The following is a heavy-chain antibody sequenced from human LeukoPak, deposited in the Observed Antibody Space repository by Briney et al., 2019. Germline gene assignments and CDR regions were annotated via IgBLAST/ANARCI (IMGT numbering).Heavy chain of an antibody. CDR2: ISGSGGST. CDR1: GFTFSRYA. V-gene: IGHV3-23*01. J-gene: IGHJ4*02. Sequence: GGSLRLSCAASGFTFSRYAMHWVRQAPGKGLEWVAAISGSGGSTYYADSVKGRFTISRDNSKNTLYLQMNSLRAEDTAVYYCAKGACTSCYFQGKWGQGTLVTVSS. CDR3: AKGACTSCYFQGK. D-gene: IGHD2-2*01.